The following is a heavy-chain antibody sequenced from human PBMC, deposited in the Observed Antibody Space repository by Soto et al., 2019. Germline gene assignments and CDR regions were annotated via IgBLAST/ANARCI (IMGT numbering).Heavy chain of an antibody. D-gene: IGHD3-9*01. J-gene: IGHJ6*02. CDR1: GFTFSRYG. CDR3: AKDPYYDILTWGMDV. Sequence: GGSLRLSCAASGFTFSRYGMHWVRQAPGKGLEWVAVISYTGSNKYYADSVKGRFTISRDNSKNTLYVQMISLRAEDTAIYYCAKDPYYDILTWGMDVWGQGTTVTVSS. CDR2: ISYTGSNK. V-gene: IGHV3-30*18.